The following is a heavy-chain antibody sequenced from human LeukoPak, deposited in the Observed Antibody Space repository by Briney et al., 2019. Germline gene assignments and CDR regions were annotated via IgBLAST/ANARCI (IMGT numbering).Heavy chain of an antibody. CDR1: GFTFSSYS. J-gene: IGHJ4*02. CDR2: ISSSSSYI. V-gene: IGHV3-21*01. CDR3: ASQYYYDSSGYYYGDY. Sequence: GGSLRLSCAASGFTFSSYSMNWVRQAPGKGLEWVSSISSSSSYIYYADSVKGRFTISRDNAKNSLYLQMNSLRAEDTAVYYCASQYYYDSSGYYYGDYWGQGTLVTVSS. D-gene: IGHD3-22*01.